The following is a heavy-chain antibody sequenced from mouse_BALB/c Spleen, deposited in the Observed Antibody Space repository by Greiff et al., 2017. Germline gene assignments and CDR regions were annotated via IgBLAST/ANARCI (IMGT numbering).Heavy chain of an antibody. J-gene: IGHJ2*01. V-gene: IGHV3-2*02. Sequence: LQESGPGLVKPSQSLSLTCTVTGYSITSDYAWNWIRQFPGKKLEWMGYISYSGSTSYNPSLKSRISITRDTSKNQFFLQLNSVTTEDTATYYCARSHRYDGGFDYWGQGTTLTVSS. D-gene: IGHD2-14*01. CDR2: ISYSGST. CDR1: GYSITSDYA. CDR3: ARSHRYDGGFDY.